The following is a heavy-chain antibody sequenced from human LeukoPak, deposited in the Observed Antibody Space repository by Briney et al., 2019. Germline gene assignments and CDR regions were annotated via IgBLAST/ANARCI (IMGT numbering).Heavy chain of an antibody. CDR2: FDPEDGET. Sequence: ASVKVSCEVSGYTLTELSMHWVRQAPGKGLEWMGGFDPEDGETIYAQKFQGRVTMTEDTSTDTAYMELSSLRSEDTAVYYCATDQLHRTAFDIWGQGTMVTVSS. CDR1: GYTLTELS. CDR3: ATDQLHRTAFDI. J-gene: IGHJ3*02. V-gene: IGHV1-24*01. D-gene: IGHD1-7*01.